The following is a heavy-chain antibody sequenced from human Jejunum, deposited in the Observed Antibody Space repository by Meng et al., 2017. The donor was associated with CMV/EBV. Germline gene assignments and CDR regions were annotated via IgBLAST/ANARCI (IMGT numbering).Heavy chain of an antibody. CDR2: ISYDGSNT. CDR1: FA. D-gene: IGHD2-2*01. J-gene: IGHJ3*02. Sequence: FALHWVRPAPGAGLEWVAVISYDGSNTYYADSVKGRLTISRDNSKNTLYLQMNSLRAEDSAVYYCARRGGYCSSPSCPGSFDMWGQGTRVTVSS. CDR3: ARRGGYCSSPSCPGSFDM. V-gene: IGHV3-30*16.